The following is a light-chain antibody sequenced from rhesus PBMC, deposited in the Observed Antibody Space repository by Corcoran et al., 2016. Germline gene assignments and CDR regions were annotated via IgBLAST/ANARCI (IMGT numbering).Light chain of an antibody. CDR2: YAT. V-gene: IGKV1-25*01. Sequence: DIQMTQSPSSVSASVGDRVTITCRAGQVISSYLAWSQQKPGKAPKLLIYYATTLQSGVPSRFSGSGSGTEFTLTISSLQPEDFATYYCQQYNSLPLTFGGGTKVEIK. CDR1: QVISSY. J-gene: IGKJ4*01. CDR3: QQYNSLPLT.